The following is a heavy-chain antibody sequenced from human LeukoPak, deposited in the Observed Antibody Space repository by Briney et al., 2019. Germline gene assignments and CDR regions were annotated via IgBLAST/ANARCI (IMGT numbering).Heavy chain of an antibody. D-gene: IGHD1-26*01. CDR3: ARDGTVGVTGFGSY. J-gene: IGHJ4*02. V-gene: IGHV3-48*02. Sequence: GGSLRLSCAASGFTFSTYNMNWVRQAPGKGLEWVSYISSSSSTIYYADSVKGRFTASRDNAKNSLYLQMNSLRDEDTAVYYCARDGTVGVTGFGSYWGQGTLVTVSS. CDR1: GFTFSTYN. CDR2: ISSSSSTI.